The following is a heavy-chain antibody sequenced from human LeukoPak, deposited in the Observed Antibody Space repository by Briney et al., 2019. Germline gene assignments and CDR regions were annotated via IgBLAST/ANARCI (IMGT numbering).Heavy chain of an antibody. D-gene: IGHD3-22*01. J-gene: IGHJ4*02. V-gene: IGHV3-66*01. CDR1: GFTVSSNY. Sequence: GGSLRLSCAASGFTVSSNYMSWVRQAPGKGLEWASVIYSGGSTYYADSVKGRFTISRDNSKNTLYLQMNSLRAEDTAVYYCARATYYYDSSGYYRIYYFDYWGQGTLVTVSS. CDR3: ARATYYYDSSGYYRIYYFDY. CDR2: IYSGGST.